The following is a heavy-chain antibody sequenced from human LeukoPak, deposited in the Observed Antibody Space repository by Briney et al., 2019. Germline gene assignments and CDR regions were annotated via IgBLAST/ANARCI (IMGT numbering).Heavy chain of an antibody. Sequence: GGSLRLSCAASGFTFTAHSMNWVRQAPGKGLEWVSSISRSGGFIYYLDSVKGRFTISRDNAKNSLYLQMNSLRAEDTALYYCAKDMALYSSGYPYYFDYWGQGTLVTVSS. CDR1: GFTFTAHS. J-gene: IGHJ4*02. CDR2: ISRSGGFI. D-gene: IGHD3-22*01. V-gene: IGHV3-21*04. CDR3: AKDMALYSSGYPYYFDY.